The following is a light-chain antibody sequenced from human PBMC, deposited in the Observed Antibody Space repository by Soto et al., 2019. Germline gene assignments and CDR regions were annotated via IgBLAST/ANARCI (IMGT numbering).Light chain of an antibody. CDR2: GAS. V-gene: IGKV3-15*01. CDR1: QSVSNN. Sequence: EIVMTQSPATLSVSPGERATLSCRASQSVSNNLAWYQQTPGQAPRLLIYGASTRATGIPARFSGSGSWTEFTLTISTLKSEDFAIYYCQQYTNWPPNPFGPGTKMEIK. CDR3: QQYTNWPPNP. J-gene: IGKJ2*01.